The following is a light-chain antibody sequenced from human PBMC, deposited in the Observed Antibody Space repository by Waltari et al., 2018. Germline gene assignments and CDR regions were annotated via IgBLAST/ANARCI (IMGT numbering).Light chain of an antibody. J-gene: IGKJ4*01. CDR2: GAS. V-gene: IGKV3-15*01. Sequence: EIVMTQSPATLSLSPGESATLSCKACQTVYTNLAWYQQKPGQAPRLLISGASARATGVPSRFRGSGSGTEFTLTISSLQSDDFAVYYCQQYNTWPPLTFGGGTRVDIK. CDR3: QQYNTWPPLT. CDR1: QTVYTN.